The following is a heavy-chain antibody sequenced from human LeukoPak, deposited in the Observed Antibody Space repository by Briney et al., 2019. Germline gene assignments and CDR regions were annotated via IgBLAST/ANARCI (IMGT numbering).Heavy chain of an antibody. CDR3: AREGAVAGDAFDI. Sequence: PSETLSLTCTVSGGSISNSGNYWGWIRQPPGKGLEWIGNIYYTGSTAYNPSLKSRVTISVDTSKNQFSLKLSSVTAADTAVYYCAREGAVAGDAFDIWGQGTMVTVSS. V-gene: IGHV4-39*07. CDR2: IYYTGST. D-gene: IGHD6-19*01. CDR1: GGSISNSGNY. J-gene: IGHJ3*02.